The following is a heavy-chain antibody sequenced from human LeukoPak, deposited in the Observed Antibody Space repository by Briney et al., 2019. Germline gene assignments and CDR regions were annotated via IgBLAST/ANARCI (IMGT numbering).Heavy chain of an antibody. CDR3: ARSDSDDYGDYFDY. D-gene: IGHD4-17*01. CDR1: GYTFTGYY. CDR2: INPNSGGT. V-gene: IGHV1-2*02. Sequence: ASVKVSCKASGYTFTGYYMHWVRQAPGQGLEWMGWINPNSGGTNYAQKFQGRVTMTRGTSISTAYMELSRLRSDDTAVYYCARSDSDDYGDYFDYWGRGTLVTVSS. J-gene: IGHJ4*02.